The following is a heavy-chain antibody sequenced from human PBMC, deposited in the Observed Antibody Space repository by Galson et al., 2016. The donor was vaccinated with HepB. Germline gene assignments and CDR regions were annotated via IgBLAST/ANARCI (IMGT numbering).Heavy chain of an antibody. CDR1: GFTLSRYW. J-gene: IGHJ6*02. CDR2: IKTDGSEE. V-gene: IGHV3-7*01. D-gene: IGHD1-26*01. CDR3: ARGGGWEGLVV. Sequence: SLRLSCAPSGFTLSRYWMAWVRQVPGKGPEWVAFIKTDGSEEYYGNSVKGRFTISRDNAKNSLSLQMNSLRVDDTALYYCARGGGWEGLVVWGQGTTVTVSS.